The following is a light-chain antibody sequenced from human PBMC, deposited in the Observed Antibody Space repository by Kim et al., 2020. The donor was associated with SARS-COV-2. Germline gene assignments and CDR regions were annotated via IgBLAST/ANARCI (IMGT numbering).Light chain of an antibody. CDR2: DDS. J-gene: IGLJ2*01. CDR3: QVWDSSSDHPGVV. CDR1: NIGSKS. V-gene: IGLV3-21*03. Sequence: GKPARITCGGNNIGSKSVHWYQQKPGQAPVLVVYDDSDRPSGIPERFSGSNSGNTATLTISRVEAGDEADYYCQVWDSSSDHPGVVFGGGTQLTVL.